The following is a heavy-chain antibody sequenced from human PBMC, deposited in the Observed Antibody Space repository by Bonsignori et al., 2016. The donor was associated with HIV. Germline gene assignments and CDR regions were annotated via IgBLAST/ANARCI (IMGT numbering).Heavy chain of an antibody. J-gene: IGHJ4*02. CDR2: IWYDGSNK. Sequence: GESLKISCAASGFTFSSYGMHWVRQAPGKGLEWVAVIWYDGSNKYYADSVKGRFTISRDNSKNTLYLQMNSLRAEDTAVYYCAKDRNWGGAYYFDYWGQGTLVTVSS. D-gene: IGHD7-27*01. CDR1: GFTFSSYG. V-gene: IGHV3-33*06. CDR3: AKDRNWGGAYYFDY.